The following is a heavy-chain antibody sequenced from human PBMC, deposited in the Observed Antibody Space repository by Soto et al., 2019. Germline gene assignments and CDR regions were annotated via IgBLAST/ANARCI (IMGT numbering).Heavy chain of an antibody. CDR2: IIPIFPTA. CDR1: GGTFSSYX. J-gene: IGHJ6*01. D-gene: IGHD3-3*01. CDR3: XXXTSXFGVVAMGGLDV. V-gene: IGHV1-69*14. Sequence: QVQLVQSGAELKKPGSSXXVSCXXSGGTFSSYXVNWVXXAPGQGLEWMGGIIPIFPTADHAQRFQGRVTITADKSTNTAYMELSSLRSDDTAXYYCXXXTSXFGVVAMGGLDVWGQGTTVTVSS.